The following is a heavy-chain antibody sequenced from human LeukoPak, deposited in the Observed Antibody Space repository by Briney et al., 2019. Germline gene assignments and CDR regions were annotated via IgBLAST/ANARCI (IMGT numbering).Heavy chain of an antibody. CDR1: GFTFSSYA. V-gene: IGHV3-33*08. CDR3: ARETPATYDSSGHFDY. J-gene: IGHJ4*02. D-gene: IGHD3-22*01. CDR2: IWYDGSNK. Sequence: PGGSLRLSCAASGFTFSSYAMHWVRQAPGKGLVWVAVIWYDGSNKYYADSLKGRLTISRDNSMNTLYLQMNSLRAEDTAVYYCARETPATYDSSGHFDYWGQGTLVTVSS.